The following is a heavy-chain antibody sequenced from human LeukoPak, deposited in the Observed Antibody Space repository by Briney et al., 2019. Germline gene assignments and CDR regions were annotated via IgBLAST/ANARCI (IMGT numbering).Heavy chain of an antibody. V-gene: IGHV1-2*02. Sequence: ASVKVSCKASGYTFTGYHMHWVRQAPGQGLEWMGWINPNSGGTNYAQKFQGRVTMTRDTSISTAYMELSRLRSDDTAVYYCARGVRYCSGGSCYHYWGQGTLVTVSS. CDR1: GYTFTGYH. CDR3: ARGVRYCSGGSCYHY. D-gene: IGHD2-15*01. CDR2: INPNSGGT. J-gene: IGHJ4*02.